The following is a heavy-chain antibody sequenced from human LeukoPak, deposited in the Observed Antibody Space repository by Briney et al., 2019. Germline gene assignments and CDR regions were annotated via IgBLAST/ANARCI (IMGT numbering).Heavy chain of an antibody. CDR2: IIPIFGTA. Sequence: ASVKVSRKASGGTFSSYAISWVRQAPGQGLEWMGGIIPIFGTANYAQKFQGRVTITADESTSTAYMELSSLRSEDTAVYYCARWGRFLEPYWGQGTLVTVSS. CDR1: GGTFSSYA. V-gene: IGHV1-69*13. J-gene: IGHJ4*02. D-gene: IGHD3-3*01. CDR3: ARWGRFLEPY.